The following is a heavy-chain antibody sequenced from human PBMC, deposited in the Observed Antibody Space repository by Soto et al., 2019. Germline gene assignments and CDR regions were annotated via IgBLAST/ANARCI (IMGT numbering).Heavy chain of an antibody. D-gene: IGHD3-3*01. CDR2: IYSSGGT. CDR3: ARGQRFSDSFDP. Sequence: SETLSLTCTVSGGAISGYYWTWIRQSAGKGLEWIGRIYSSGGTKYNPSLKSRVTMSLDTSKNQFSLRLSSVTAADTAVYYCARGQRFSDSFDPWGQGTLVTVSS. V-gene: IGHV4-4*07. CDR1: GGAISGYY. J-gene: IGHJ5*02.